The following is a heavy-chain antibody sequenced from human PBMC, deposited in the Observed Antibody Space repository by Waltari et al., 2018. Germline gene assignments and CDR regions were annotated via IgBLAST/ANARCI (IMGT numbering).Heavy chain of an antibody. J-gene: IGHJ3*02. CDR3: ASAYCGGDCYGAFDI. Sequence: QVQLVQSGAEVKKPGASVKVSCKASGYTFTGYYMQWVRQAPGQGLEWMGRFNPNSGGTNYAQKFQGRVTMTRETAISTAYMELSRLRSDDTAVYYCASAYCGGDCYGAFDIWGQGTTVTVSS. V-gene: IGHV1-2*06. CDR1: GYTFTGYY. D-gene: IGHD2-21*01. CDR2: FNPNSGGT.